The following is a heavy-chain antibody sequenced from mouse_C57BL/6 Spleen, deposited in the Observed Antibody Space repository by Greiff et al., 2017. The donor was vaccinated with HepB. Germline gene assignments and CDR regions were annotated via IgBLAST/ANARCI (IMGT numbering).Heavy chain of an antibody. Sequence: QVQLQQPGTELVKPGASVKLSCKASGYTFTSYWMHWVKQRPGQGLEWIGNINPSNGGTNYNEKFKSKATLTVDKSSSTAYMQRSSRTSEDSAVYCCARSGIYYYDSSPYWYFDVWGTGTTVTVSS. CDR3: ARSGIYYYDSSPYWYFDV. V-gene: IGHV1-53*01. D-gene: IGHD1-1*01. CDR2: INPSNGGT. CDR1: GYTFTSYW. J-gene: IGHJ1*03.